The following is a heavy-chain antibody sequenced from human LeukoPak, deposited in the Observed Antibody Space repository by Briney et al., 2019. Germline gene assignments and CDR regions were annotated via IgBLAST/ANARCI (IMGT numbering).Heavy chain of an antibody. CDR1: GFTFSSYG. D-gene: IGHD2-15*01. V-gene: IGHV3-30*03. CDR3: AIDLIFGYCSGGSCYSY. J-gene: IGHJ4*02. CDR2: ISDDGSNK. Sequence: GGSLRLSCAASGFTFSSYGMHWVRQAPGKGLERVAIISDDGSNKYYADSVKGRFTISRDNSKNTLYLQMSSLRAEDTAVYYCAIDLIFGYCSGGSCYSYWGLGTLLTVSS.